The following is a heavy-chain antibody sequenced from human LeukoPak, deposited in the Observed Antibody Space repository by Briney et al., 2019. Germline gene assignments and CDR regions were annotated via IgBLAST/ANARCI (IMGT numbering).Heavy chain of an antibody. CDR1: GGSFSGYY. V-gene: IGHV4-34*01. D-gene: IGHD6-13*01. Sequence: PSETLSLTCAVYGGSFSGYYWSWIRQPPGKGLEWIGEINHSGSTNYNPSLKSRVTISVDTSKNQFSLKLSSVTAADTAVYYCANPPQNSIAAAGPSSDYWGQGTLVTVSS. CDR2: INHSGST. J-gene: IGHJ4*02. CDR3: ANPPQNSIAAAGPSSDY.